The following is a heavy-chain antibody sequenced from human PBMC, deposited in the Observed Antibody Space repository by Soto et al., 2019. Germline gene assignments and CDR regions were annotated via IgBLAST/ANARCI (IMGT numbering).Heavy chain of an antibody. J-gene: IGHJ5*02. CDR1: GFPFSSRA. Sequence: EVQLLESGGGLVQPGGSLRLSCAASGFPFSSRAMSWVRQAPGKGLELVSAISGSGTITYYADSVKGRFTISRDTSKNTLYPQMNSLRADDTAVYYCAEWARYCSGADCRAWGQGTLGTVSS. V-gene: IGHV3-23*01. D-gene: IGHD2-15*01. CDR3: AEWARYCSGADCRA. CDR2: ISGSGTIT.